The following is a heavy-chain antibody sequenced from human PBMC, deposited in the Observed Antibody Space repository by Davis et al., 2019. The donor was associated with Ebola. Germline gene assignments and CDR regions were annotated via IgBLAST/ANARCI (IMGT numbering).Heavy chain of an antibody. CDR2: IYHSGNT. Sequence: LRLSCAVSGGSISSGGYSWSWIGKPPGKCLEWIGYIYHSGNTSYNPSLKSRVTISVDRSKNQVSLKLSSVTAADTAVYYCARGGSYYDGMDVWGQGTTVTVSS. CDR1: GGSISSGGYS. J-gene: IGHJ6*02. CDR3: ARGGSYYDGMDV. D-gene: IGHD2-15*01. V-gene: IGHV4-30-2*01.